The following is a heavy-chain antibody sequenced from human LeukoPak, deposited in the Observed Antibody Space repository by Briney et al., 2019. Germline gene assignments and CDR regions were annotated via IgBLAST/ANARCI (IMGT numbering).Heavy chain of an antibody. J-gene: IGHJ3*02. CDR1: GSTFSNDW. CDR3: ARDTSPSSGSSYFDAFDM. V-gene: IGHV3-7*01. Sequence: GGSLRLSCASSGSTFSNDWMTWVRQAQGKGLEWVANINKDGSKKNYVDSVKGRFTISRDNSKNSLFLQMNSLRAEDTAIYYCARDTSPSSGSSYFDAFDMWGQGTMVTVSS. D-gene: IGHD2-15*01. CDR2: INKDGSKK.